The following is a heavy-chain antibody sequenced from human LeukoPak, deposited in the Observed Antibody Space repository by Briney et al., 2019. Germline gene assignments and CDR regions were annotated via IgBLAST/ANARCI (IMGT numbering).Heavy chain of an antibody. V-gene: IGHV3-23*01. J-gene: IGHJ6*03. CDR1: GFTFSSYA. Sequence: GGSLRLSCAASGFTFSSYAMSWVRQAPGKGLEWVSAISGSGGSTYYADSVKGRFTISRDNSKNTLYLQMNSMRAEDTAVYCCAKSPSLLTAYHYYYMAVWGKGTTVTVSS. CDR3: AKSPSLLTAYHYYYMAV. CDR2: ISGSGGST. D-gene: IGHD3-9*01.